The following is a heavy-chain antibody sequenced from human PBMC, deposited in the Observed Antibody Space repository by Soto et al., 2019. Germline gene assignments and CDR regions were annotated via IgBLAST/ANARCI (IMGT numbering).Heavy chain of an antibody. CDR3: ASSSLYGMGV. CDR1: GGSISSGYYY. CDR2: IYYSGNT. Sequence: QVQLQESGPGLVKPSQTLSLTCSVSGGSISSGYYYWSWIRQPPGKGLEWIGNIYYSGNTYYNPSLRCRFTISIDASKLQFTLTVGSVTAAETAVYYCASSSLYGMGVWGQVTTVTVSS. J-gene: IGHJ6*02. V-gene: IGHV4-30-4*01.